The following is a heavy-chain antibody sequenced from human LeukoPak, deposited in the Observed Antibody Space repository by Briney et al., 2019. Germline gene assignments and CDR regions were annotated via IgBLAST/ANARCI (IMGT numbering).Heavy chain of an antibody. D-gene: IGHD3-22*01. CDR3: ARVQYYYDSSGRTIGFDY. J-gene: IGHJ4*02. Sequence: GASVKVSCKASGYTFTGYYMHWVRQAPGQGLEWMGWINPNSGGTNYAQKFQGRVTMTRDTSISTAYMELSRLRSDDTAVYYCARVQYYYDSSGRTIGFDYWGQGTLVTVSS. CDR2: INPNSGGT. CDR1: GYTFTGYY. V-gene: IGHV1-2*02.